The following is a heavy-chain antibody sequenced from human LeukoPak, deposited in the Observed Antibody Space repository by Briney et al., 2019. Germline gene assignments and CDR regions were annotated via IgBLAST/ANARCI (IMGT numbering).Heavy chain of an antibody. CDR2: INPNTGDT. V-gene: IGHV1-2*02. CDR3: ARPRISSGYIYAYLH. Sequence: ASVRVSFKASGYTFTAYYMHWVRQAPGQGLEWMGWINPNTGDTNYAQTFQGRVTMTRDTSINTAYMELSRLRSDDTAVYYCARPRISSGYIYAYLHWGQGTLVTVSS. D-gene: IGHD5-18*01. J-gene: IGHJ4*02. CDR1: GYTFTAYY.